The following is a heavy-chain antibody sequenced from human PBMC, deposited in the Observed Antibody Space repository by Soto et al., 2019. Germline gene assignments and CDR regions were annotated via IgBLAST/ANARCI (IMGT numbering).Heavy chain of an antibody. Sequence: TGGSLRLSCVASVLTFSHNYMAWVRQAPEMGLEWVSILYTEGTTYYADSVKGRFTISRDSSKNTLFPQMDSLRAEDTAVYYCLRPRPSGENYGMDVWGQGTTVTVSS. J-gene: IGHJ6*02. CDR1: VLTFSHNY. CDR3: LRPRPSGENYGMDV. D-gene: IGHD3-16*01. V-gene: IGHV3-53*01. CDR2: LYTEGTT.